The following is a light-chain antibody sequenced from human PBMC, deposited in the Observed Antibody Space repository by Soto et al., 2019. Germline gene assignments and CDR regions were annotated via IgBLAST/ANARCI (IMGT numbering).Light chain of an antibody. CDR3: QQYDNLSLT. CDR2: DAS. Sequence: IHRTQSPATLSASVLDRVTITCLSVQIISRWLSGYQQKPGKAPKLLIYDASSLESGVPSRFSGSGSGTDFTFTISSLQPEDIATCYCQQYDNLSLTFGGGTKV. CDR1: QIISRW. V-gene: IGKV1-5*01. J-gene: IGKJ4*01.